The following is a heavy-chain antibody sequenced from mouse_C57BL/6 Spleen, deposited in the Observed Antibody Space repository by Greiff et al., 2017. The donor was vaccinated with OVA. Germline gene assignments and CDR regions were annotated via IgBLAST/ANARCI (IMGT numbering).Heavy chain of an antibody. V-gene: IGHV1-55*01. CDR2: IYPGSGST. D-gene: IGHD1-1*01. CDR1: GYTFTSYW. CDR3: ARKAYYYGSPFDY. Sequence: VQLQQPGAELVKPGASVKMSCKASGYTFTSYWITWVKQRPGQGLEWIGDIYPGSGSTNYNEKFKSKATLTVDTSSSTAYMQLSSLTSEDSAVYYCARKAYYYGSPFDYWGQGTTLTVSS. J-gene: IGHJ2*01.